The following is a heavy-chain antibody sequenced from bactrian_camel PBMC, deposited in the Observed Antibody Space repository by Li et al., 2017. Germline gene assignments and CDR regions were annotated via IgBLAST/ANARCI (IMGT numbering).Heavy chain of an antibody. D-gene: IGHD7*01. Sequence: VQLVESGGGSVRAGGSLRLSCAASGYTHSINCMAWFRQVPGDEREAVAAIYVGDDGRYYADSVKGRFTISRDVAKSTVYLQMNSLKSEDTALYYCATGEPGVVFGTGALFGCWGQGTQVTVS. CDR3: ATGEPGVVFGTGALFGC. J-gene: IGHJ6*01. CDR1: GYTHSINC. CDR2: IYVGDDGR. V-gene: IGHV3S1*01.